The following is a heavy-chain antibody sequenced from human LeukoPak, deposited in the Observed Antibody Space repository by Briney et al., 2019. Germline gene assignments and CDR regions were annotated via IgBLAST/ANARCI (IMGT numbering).Heavy chain of an antibody. D-gene: IGHD6-19*01. CDR1: GFTFSSYA. Sequence: GGSLRLSCAASGFTFSSYAMSWVRQAPGKGLEWVSAISGSGAFTYYADSVKGRFAISRDNSKNTLYLQMNSLRAEDTAVYYCARDHSSGWYSDYFDYWGQGTLVTVSS. V-gene: IGHV3-23*01. CDR2: ISGSGAFT. J-gene: IGHJ4*02. CDR3: ARDHSSGWYSDYFDY.